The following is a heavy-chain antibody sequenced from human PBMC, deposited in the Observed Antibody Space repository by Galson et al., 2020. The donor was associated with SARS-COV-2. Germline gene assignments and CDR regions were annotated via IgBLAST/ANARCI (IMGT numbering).Heavy chain of an antibody. CDR3: ARDLGSPPYYYYGMDV. J-gene: IGHJ6*02. Sequence: SETLSLTCTVSGGSISIYYWSWIRQPPGKGLEWIGYIYYSGSTNYNPSLKSRVTISVDTSKNQFSLKLSSVTAADTAVYYCARDLGSPPYYYYGMDVWGQGTTVTVSS. D-gene: IGHD2-15*01. V-gene: IGHV4-59*13. CDR1: GGSISIYY. CDR2: IYYSGST.